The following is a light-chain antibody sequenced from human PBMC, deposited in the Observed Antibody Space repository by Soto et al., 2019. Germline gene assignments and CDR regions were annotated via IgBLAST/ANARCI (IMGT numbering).Light chain of an antibody. CDR3: QQRSNWPT. Sequence: EIVLTQSPATLSLSPGGRGTLSCRASQSVSSYLAWYQQKPGQSPMLLIYDASNRATGIQARSSGSGSGTDFTLTISSIAPEDFAVYYCQQRSNWPTFGQGTRLEI. J-gene: IGKJ5*01. CDR1: QSVSSY. CDR2: DAS. V-gene: IGKV3-11*01.